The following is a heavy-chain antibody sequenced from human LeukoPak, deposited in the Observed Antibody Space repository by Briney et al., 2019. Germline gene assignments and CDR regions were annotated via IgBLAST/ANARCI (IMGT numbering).Heavy chain of an antibody. D-gene: IGHD3-22*01. J-gene: IGHJ4*02. CDR1: GFTFSSYA. V-gene: IGHV3-23*01. CDR2: ISGSGGST. Sequence: GGSLTISCAASGFTFSSYAMSWVRQAPGRGLEWVSAISGSGGSTSYADSVSGRFTISGDNSMSTLYLQMNSLRAEGTVVYYCAKDAPYSSGYSRPSYDFDYGGQGTLVTVSS. CDR3: AKDAPYSSGYSRPSYDFDY.